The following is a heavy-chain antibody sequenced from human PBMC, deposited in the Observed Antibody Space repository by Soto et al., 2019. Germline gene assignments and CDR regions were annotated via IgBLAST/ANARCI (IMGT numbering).Heavy chain of an antibody. CDR3: ARSMTTVVTLDY. D-gene: IGHD4-17*01. Sequence: PSETLSLTCTVCGDSIXSSSYYGGWIRQPPGKGLEWIGSIYYSGSTYYNPSLKSRVTISVDTSKNQFSLKLSSVTAADTAVYYCARSMTTVVTLDYWGQGTLVTVSS. CDR1: GDSIXSSSYY. J-gene: IGHJ4*02. CDR2: IYYSGST. V-gene: IGHV4-39*01.